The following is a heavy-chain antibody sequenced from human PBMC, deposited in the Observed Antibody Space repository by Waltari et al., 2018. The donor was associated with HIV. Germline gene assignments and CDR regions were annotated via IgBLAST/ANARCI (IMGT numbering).Heavy chain of an antibody. Sequence: EVRLVESGGGLVQPGGSVRRSCKASGFIFSNYRMNWVRQAPGKGLEWVSYISSSSSTIYYADSVTGRFTISRDNAKNSLYLQMNSLSAEDTAVYYCARDQGVLGFDPWGQGTLVTVSS. V-gene: IGHV3-48*04. D-gene: IGHD3-10*01. CDR1: GFIFSNYR. J-gene: IGHJ5*02. CDR3: ARDQGVLGFDP. CDR2: ISSSSSTI.